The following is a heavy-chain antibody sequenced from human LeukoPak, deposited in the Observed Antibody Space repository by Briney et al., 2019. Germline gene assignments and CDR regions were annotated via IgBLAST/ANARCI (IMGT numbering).Heavy chain of an antibody. J-gene: IGHJ5*02. CDR1: GGSISSSSYY. Sequence: PSETLSLTCTVSGGSISSSSYYWGWIRQPPGKGLEWIGSNYYSGSTYYNPSLKSRVTISVDTSKNQFSLKLSSVTAADTAVYYCARHPHYGSGSYRNYNWFDPWGQGTLVTVSS. CDR3: ARHPHYGSGSYRNYNWFDP. D-gene: IGHD3-10*01. CDR2: NYYSGST. V-gene: IGHV4-39*01.